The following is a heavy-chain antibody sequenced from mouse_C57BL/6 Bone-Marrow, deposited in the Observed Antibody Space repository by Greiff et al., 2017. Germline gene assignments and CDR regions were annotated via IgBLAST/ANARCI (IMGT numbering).Heavy chain of an antibody. D-gene: IGHD1-1*01. Sequence: QVQLKESGPGLVAPSQSLSITCTVSGFSLTSYAISWVRQPPGKGLEWLGVIWTGVGTNYHSALKSRLSISKDNSKSQVFLKMNSLQTDDTARYYCAIRGITTVVEGYYAMDYWGQGTSVTVSS. CDR1: GFSLTSYA. V-gene: IGHV2-9-1*01. CDR2: IWTGVGT. CDR3: AIRGITTVVEGYYAMDY. J-gene: IGHJ4*01.